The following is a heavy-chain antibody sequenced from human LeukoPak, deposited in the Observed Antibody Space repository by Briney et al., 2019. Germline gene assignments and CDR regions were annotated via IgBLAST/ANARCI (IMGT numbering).Heavy chain of an antibody. Sequence: PSETLSLTCAVYGGSFSGYYWSWIRQPPGHGLEWIGEINHSGTTNYNPSLKSRVTISVNTTKKPFSLKLSSVTAADTALYYCARELYSSGNYWGQGTLVTVSS. CDR2: INHSGTT. V-gene: IGHV4-34*01. J-gene: IGHJ4*02. CDR3: ARELYSSGNY. D-gene: IGHD3-10*01. CDR1: GGSFSGYY.